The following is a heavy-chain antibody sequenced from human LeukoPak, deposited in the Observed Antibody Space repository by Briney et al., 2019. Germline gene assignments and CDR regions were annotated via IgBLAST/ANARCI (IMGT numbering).Heavy chain of an antibody. CDR2: ISSNGGST. J-gene: IGHJ1*01. Sequence: GGSLRLSCSASGFTFSTYAMHWVRQAPGKGLEYVSDISSNGGSTYYADSVKGRFTISRDNSKNTLYLQMSSLRAVDTAVYHCVKDDSYYYDRSGRAYWGQGTLVTVSS. V-gene: IGHV3-64D*09. CDR1: GFTFSTYA. CDR3: VKDDSYYYDRSGRAY. D-gene: IGHD3-22*01.